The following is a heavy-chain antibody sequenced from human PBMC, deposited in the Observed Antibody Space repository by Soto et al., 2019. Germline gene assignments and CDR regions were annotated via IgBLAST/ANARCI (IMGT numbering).Heavy chain of an antibody. CDR2: INSDGSST. CDR1: GFTFSSYW. D-gene: IGHD1-26*01. J-gene: IGHJ4*02. CDR3: LRDDIGLGIDD. V-gene: IGHV3-74*01. Sequence: EVQLVESGGGLVQPGGSLRLSCAASGFTFSSYWMHWVRPAPGKGLVWVSHINSDGSSTTYADSVKVRVTISRDNAKNTLYLQMNSLRAEDTAVYCCLRDDIGLGIDDWGLGTLVTVSS.